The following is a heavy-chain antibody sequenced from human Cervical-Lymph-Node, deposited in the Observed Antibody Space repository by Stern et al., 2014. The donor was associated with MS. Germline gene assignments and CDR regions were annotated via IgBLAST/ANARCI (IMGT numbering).Heavy chain of an antibody. V-gene: IGHV1-46*01. CDR1: GYTFTTYH. CDR2: VNPSGGST. D-gene: IGHD3-10*01. CDR3: ARRIPTVVRGVIKYAWFDP. Sequence: QVQLVQSGAEVKKPGDSVKVSCKASGYTFTTYHIHWVRQAPGQGLEWMGIVNPSGGSTTYAQKFHDRVTMTRDTSTNTVYMELSSLRSEDTAIYYCARRIPTVVRGVIKYAWFDPWGQGTLVTVSS. J-gene: IGHJ5*02.